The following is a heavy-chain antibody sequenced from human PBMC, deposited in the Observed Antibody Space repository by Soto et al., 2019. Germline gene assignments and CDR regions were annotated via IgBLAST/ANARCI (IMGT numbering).Heavy chain of an antibody. CDR1: GFTFSSYA. D-gene: IGHD6-19*01. CDR3: ARDLIEEYSSGWYGPVLKDAFDI. CDR2: ISGSGGST. J-gene: IGHJ3*02. Sequence: PGGSLRLSCAASGFTFSSYAMSWVRQAPGKGLEWVSAISGSGGSTYYADSVKGRFTISRDNAKNSLYLQMNSLRAEDTAVYYCARDLIEEYSSGWYGPVLKDAFDIWGQGTMVTVSS. V-gene: IGHV3-23*01.